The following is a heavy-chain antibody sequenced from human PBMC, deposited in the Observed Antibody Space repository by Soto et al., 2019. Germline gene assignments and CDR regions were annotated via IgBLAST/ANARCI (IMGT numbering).Heavy chain of an antibody. CDR1: GFTFSSYA. Sequence: EVQLLESGGGLVQPGGSLRLSCAASGFTFSSYAMSWVRQAPGKGLEWVSAISGSGGSTYYADSVKGRFTISRDNSKNTLYLKMNSLRAEDTAVYYCAKDRVPERQSNWFDPWGQGTLVTVSS. J-gene: IGHJ5*02. V-gene: IGHV3-23*01. D-gene: IGHD6-25*01. CDR3: AKDRVPERQSNWFDP. CDR2: ISGSGGST.